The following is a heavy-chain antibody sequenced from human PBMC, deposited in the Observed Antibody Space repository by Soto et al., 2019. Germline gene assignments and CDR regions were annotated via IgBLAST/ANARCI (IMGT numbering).Heavy chain of an antibody. J-gene: IGHJ4*01. CDR2: TYPFDSDT. D-gene: IGHD1-26*01. CDR1: GYTFTYYW. V-gene: IGHV5-51*01. Sequence: PGESLKISCEGSGYTFTYYWIGWVRQMPGKGLEWMGVTYPFDSDTRYSPSFQGRVTISAVQSTNTAYLELSRLQASDTAIYYCGIHSGGATTGIDYWRKGSLFTVSS. CDR3: GIHSGGATTGIDY.